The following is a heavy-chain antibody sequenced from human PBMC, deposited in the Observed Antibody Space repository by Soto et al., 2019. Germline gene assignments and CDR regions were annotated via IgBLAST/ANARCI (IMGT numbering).Heavy chain of an antibody. D-gene: IGHD3-16*01. Sequence: KGLEWVSSISSSSSYIYYADSVKGRFIISRANAKNSLYLQMNSLRAEDTAVYYCARDLLFEGVSWFDPWGQGTLVTVSP. V-gene: IGHV3-21*01. J-gene: IGHJ5*02. CDR2: ISSSSSYI. CDR3: ARDLLFEGVSWFDP.